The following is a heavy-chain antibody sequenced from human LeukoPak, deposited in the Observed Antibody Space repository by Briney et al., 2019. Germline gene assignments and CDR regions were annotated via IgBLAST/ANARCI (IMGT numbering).Heavy chain of an antibody. D-gene: IGHD3-3*01. CDR1: GFSFSGHW. J-gene: IGHJ4*02. Sequence: GGSLRLSCTASGFSFSGHWMHWARQLPGEGLVWVSRISPTGSTTSYADSVKGRFTISRDNSKNTLYLQMNSLRAEDTAVYYCAREEGYDFWSGYLGIDYWGQGTLVTVSS. V-gene: IGHV3-74*01. CDR3: AREEGYDFWSGYLGIDY. CDR2: ISPTGSTT.